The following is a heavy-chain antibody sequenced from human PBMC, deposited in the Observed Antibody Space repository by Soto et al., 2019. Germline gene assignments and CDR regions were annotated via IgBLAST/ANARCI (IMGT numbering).Heavy chain of an antibody. J-gene: IGHJ4*02. V-gene: IGHV3-30*18. Sequence: QVQLVESGGGVVQPGRSLRLSCAASGFSFSYYAMHWVRRAPGKGLEWVALISYDGSNKFYADSVKGRFTISRDNSKNTLDLQMNGLRTEDTAGYYCAKTGRDYGDSPNDYWGRGTLVTVSS. CDR2: ISYDGSNK. D-gene: IGHD4-17*01. CDR1: GFSFSYYA. CDR3: AKTGRDYGDSPNDY.